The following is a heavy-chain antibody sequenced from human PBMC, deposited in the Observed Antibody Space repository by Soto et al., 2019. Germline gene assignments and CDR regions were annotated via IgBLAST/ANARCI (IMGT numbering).Heavy chain of an antibody. V-gene: IGHV3-23*01. CDR1: GFTFSSYA. CDR2: ISGSGGST. CDR3: AKRGWTGDSSGYPPPLYYYGMDV. Sequence: HPGGSLRLSCAASGFTFSSYAMSWVRQAPGKGLEWVSAISGSGGSTYYADSVKGRFTISRDNSKNTLYLQMNSLRAEDTAVYYCAKRGWTGDSSGYPPPLYYYGMDVWGQGTTVTVSS. D-gene: IGHD3-22*01. J-gene: IGHJ6*02.